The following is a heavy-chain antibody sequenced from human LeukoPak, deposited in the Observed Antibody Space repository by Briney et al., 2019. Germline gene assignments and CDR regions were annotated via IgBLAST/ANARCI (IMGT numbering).Heavy chain of an antibody. CDR2: IYHSGST. V-gene: IGHV4-4*02. Sequence: PSGTLSLTCAVSGGSISSSNWWSWVRQPPGKGLEWIGEIYHSGSTNYNPSLKSRVTISVDTSKNQFSLKLSSVTAAGTAVYYCARDRSSSWSSDDAFDIWGQGTMVTVSS. J-gene: IGHJ3*02. D-gene: IGHD6-13*01. CDR1: GGSISSSNW. CDR3: ARDRSSSWSSDDAFDI.